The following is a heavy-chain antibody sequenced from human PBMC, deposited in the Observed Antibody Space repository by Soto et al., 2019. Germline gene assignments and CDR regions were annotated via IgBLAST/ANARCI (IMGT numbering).Heavy chain of an antibody. D-gene: IGHD2-15*01. J-gene: IGHJ4*02. Sequence: QVQLVQSGAEVKKPGASVKVSCKASGYIFTSYYIHWVRQAPGQGLEWMGIINPSGSTTYAREFQGRVTMTRDTSTSTVYMELSSLRSEDTAVYYCARVYCSGGSCYSIDYWGQGTLVTVSS. CDR3: ARVYCSGGSCYSIDY. CDR2: INPSGST. CDR1: GYIFTSYY. V-gene: IGHV1-46*03.